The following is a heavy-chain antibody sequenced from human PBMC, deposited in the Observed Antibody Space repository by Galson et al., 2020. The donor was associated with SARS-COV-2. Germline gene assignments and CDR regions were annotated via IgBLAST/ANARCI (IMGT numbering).Heavy chain of an antibody. J-gene: IGHJ3*02. CDR3: ARLEDYYGSGSYNSNAFDI. D-gene: IGHD3-10*01. Sequence: ETLSLTCTVSGGSISSSSYYWGWIRQPPGKGLEWIGSIYYSGSTYYNPSLKSRVTISVDTSKNQFSLKLSSVTAADTAVYYCARLEDYYGSGSYNSNAFDIWGQGTMVTVSS. V-gene: IGHV4-39*01. CDR1: GGSISSSSYY. CDR2: IYYSGST.